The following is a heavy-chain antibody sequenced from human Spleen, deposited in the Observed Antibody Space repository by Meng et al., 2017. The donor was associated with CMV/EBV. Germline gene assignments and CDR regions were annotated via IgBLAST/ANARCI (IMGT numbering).Heavy chain of an antibody. Sequence: GDPVSSNRAAWNWIRQSPSRGLEWLGRTYYRSKWYNDYAVSVKSRIILNPDTSKKQFSLQLNSVIPEDTTVYDCARDSHDFWSGCDYWGQGTLVTVSS. V-gene: IGHV6-1*01. CDR2: TYYRSKWYN. D-gene: IGHD3-3*01. CDR3: ARDSHDFWSGCDY. J-gene: IGHJ4*02. CDR1: GDPVSSNRAA.